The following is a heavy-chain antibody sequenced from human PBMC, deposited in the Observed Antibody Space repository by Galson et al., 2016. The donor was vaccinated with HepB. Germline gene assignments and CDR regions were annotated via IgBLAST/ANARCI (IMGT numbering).Heavy chain of an antibody. CDR2: INQDGTEK. CDR1: RFTFRNYW. CDR3: AREWARHWYFDL. V-gene: IGHV3-7*01. D-gene: IGHD6-6*01. J-gene: IGHJ2*01. Sequence: SLRLSCAASRFTFRNYWMNWIRQAPGRGLQWVANINQDGTEKHYVDYVKGRFTITRDNAKNAVYLQMNSLRLEDPAVYYCAREWARHWYFDLWGRGTLITVSS.